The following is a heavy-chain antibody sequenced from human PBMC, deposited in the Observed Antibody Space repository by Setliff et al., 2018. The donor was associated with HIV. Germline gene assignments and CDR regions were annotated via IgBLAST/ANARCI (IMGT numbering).Heavy chain of an antibody. J-gene: IGHJ6*03. V-gene: IGHV4-4*08. D-gene: IGHD6-13*01. CDR1: GGSMSTYY. CDR2: IYTSGST. CDR3: ASCIAAAGWTYYYYMDV. Sequence: SETLSLTCTVSGGSMSTYYWSWIRQPPGKGLEWIGYIYTSGSTYYNPSLKSRVTISVDTSKNQFSLKLSSVTAADTAVYYCASCIAAAGWTYYYYMDVWGKGTTVTVSS.